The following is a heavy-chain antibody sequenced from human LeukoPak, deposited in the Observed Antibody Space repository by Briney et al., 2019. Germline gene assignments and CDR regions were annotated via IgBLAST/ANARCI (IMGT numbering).Heavy chain of an antibody. V-gene: IGHV4-59*01. CDR1: GDSISSSY. D-gene: IGHD4-17*01. CDR3: ARSLTVYYYYYMDV. Sequence: PSETLSLTCTVSGDSISSSYWSWIRQPPGKGLEWIGYIYYSGSTNYNPSLKSRVTISVDTSKNHFSLKLSSVTAADTAVYYCARSLTVYYYYYMDVWGKGTTVTISS. J-gene: IGHJ6*03. CDR2: IYYSGST.